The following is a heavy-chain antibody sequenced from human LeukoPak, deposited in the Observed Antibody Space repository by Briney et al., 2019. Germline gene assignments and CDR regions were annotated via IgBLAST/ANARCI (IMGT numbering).Heavy chain of an antibody. CDR2: IYYSGST. J-gene: IGHJ4*02. D-gene: IGHD1-26*01. V-gene: IGHV4-59*01. CDR1: GGSISSYY. CDR3: ARAFKWYFDY. Sequence: SETLSLTCTVSGGSISSYYWSWIRQPPGKGLEWIGYIYYSGSTNYNPSLKRRVTISVDTSKNQFSLKLSSVTAADTAVYYCARAFKWYFDYWGQGTLVTVSS.